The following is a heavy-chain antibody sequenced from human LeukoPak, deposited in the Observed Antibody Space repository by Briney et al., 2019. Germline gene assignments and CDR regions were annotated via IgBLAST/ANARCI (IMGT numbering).Heavy chain of an antibody. CDR3: ARETRTYDSGSYYIDY. CDR2: INHSRST. CDR1: GGSFSSYY. J-gene: IGHJ4*02. V-gene: IGHV4-34*01. D-gene: IGHD3-10*01. Sequence: SETLSLTCAVYGGSFSSYYWSWIRQPPGKGLEWIGEINHSRSTNYSPSLKSRVTISVDTSKNQFSLKLSSVTAADTAVYYCARETRTYDSGSYYIDYWGRGTLVTVSS.